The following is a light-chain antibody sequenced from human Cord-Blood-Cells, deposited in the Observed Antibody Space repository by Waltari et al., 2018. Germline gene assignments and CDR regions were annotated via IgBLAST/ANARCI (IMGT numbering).Light chain of an antibody. V-gene: IGKV1-39*01. CDR1: QSISSY. Sequence: IPMTQSPYSLSASVGARGTITCRTSQSISSYLNWYQLKPGKAPKLLIYAASRLQSGVPAVVSGSVAGTDCTLTISSLQPEDFATNYCQQSYSTPGITFGPGTRLEIK. CDR3: QQSYSTPGIT. J-gene: IGKJ5*01. CDR2: AAS.